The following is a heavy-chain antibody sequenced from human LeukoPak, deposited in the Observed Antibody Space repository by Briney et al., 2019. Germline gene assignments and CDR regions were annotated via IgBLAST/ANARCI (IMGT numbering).Heavy chain of an antibody. J-gene: IGHJ4*02. CDR2: VSSSGDTT. V-gene: IGHV3-23*01. CDR3: AKDFWLVEMPTTFDY. Sequence: QAGGSLRLSCAASGFTFSNYAMNWVRQAPGKGLDWVSAVSSSGDTTYYADSVKGRFTISRDNSKSTLYLQMNSLRAEDTAVYYCAKDFWLVEMPTTFDYWGQGTLVTVSS. CDR1: GFTFSNYA. D-gene: IGHD5-24*01.